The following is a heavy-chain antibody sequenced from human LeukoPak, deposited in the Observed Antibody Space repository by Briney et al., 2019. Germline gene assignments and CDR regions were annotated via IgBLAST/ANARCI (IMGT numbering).Heavy chain of an antibody. J-gene: IGHJ5*02. CDR1: GFTVSSNY. D-gene: IGHD3-22*01. CDR3: ARVIDSSGYYPWFDP. Sequence: GGSLRLSCAASGFTVSSNYMSWVRQAPGKGLEWVSVIHSGGSTYYADSVKGRFTISRDNSKNTLYLQMNSLRAEDTAVYYCARVIDSSGYYPWFDPWGQGTLVTVSS. CDR2: IHSGGST. V-gene: IGHV3-66*01.